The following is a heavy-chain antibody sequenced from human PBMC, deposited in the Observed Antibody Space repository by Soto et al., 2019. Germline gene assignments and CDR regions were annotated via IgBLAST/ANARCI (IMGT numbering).Heavy chain of an antibody. J-gene: IGHJ6*02. CDR3: AXXPAYEVWSGYYRPSYGMDV. CDR2: IIPIFGTA. V-gene: IGHV1-69*13. D-gene: IGHD3-3*01. Sequence: SVKVSCKASGGTFSSYAISWVRQAPGEGLEWMGGIIPIFGTANYAQKFQGRVTITADESTSTAYMELSSLRSEDTAVYYCAXXPAYEVWSGYYRPSYGMDVWGQGTTVTVSS. CDR1: GGTFSSYA.